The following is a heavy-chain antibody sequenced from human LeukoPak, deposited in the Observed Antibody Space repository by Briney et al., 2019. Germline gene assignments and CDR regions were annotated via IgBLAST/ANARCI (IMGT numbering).Heavy chain of an antibody. J-gene: IGHJ6*02. Sequence: GSLRLTCAASGFTFNNYDMNRDRQAPGKGLEWVSGISASGESTYYAGSVKGRFTISRDNCKNTLYLQMNSLRVEDTAAYYCAESHGPGSYYYYGMDVWGQGTTVTVSS. V-gene: IGHV3-23*01. CDR2: ISASGEST. CDR3: AESHGPGSYYYYGMDV. D-gene: IGHD3-10*01. CDR1: GFTFNNYD.